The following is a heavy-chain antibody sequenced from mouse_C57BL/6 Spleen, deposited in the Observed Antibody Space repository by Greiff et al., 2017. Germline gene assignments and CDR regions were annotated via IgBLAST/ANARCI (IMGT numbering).Heavy chain of an antibody. CDR2: INPNNGGT. Sequence: EVQLQQSGPELVKPGASVKISCKASGYTFTDYYMNWVKQSHGKSLEWIGDINPNNGGTSYNQKFKGKATLTVDKSSSTAYMELRSLTSEDSAVYYCARINWDRDGFAYWGQGTLVTVSA. CDR1: GYTFTDYY. J-gene: IGHJ3*01. D-gene: IGHD4-1*01. V-gene: IGHV1-26*01. CDR3: ARINWDRDGFAY.